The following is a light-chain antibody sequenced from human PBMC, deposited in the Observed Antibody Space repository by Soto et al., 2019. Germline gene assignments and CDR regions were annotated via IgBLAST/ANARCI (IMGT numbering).Light chain of an antibody. CDR1: QSVSSY. Sequence: ESVLTKYPATLSLSPGERATLSCRASQSVSSYLAWYQQKPGQAPRLLIYDASNRATGIPARFSGGGSGTDFTLTISRLEPEDFAVYYCQQFSSYPLTLGGGTK. J-gene: IGKJ4*01. CDR2: DAS. CDR3: QQFSSYPLT. V-gene: IGKV3-11*01.